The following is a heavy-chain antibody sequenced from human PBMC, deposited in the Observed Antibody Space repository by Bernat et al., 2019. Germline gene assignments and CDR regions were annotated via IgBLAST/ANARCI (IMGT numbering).Heavy chain of an antibody. D-gene: IGHD2-2*01. CDR2: ICSGGST. J-gene: IGHJ3*02. CDR1: GFTVSSNY. V-gene: IGHV3-66*01. CDR3: AKSLSLVKDIVVVPAAITDAFDI. Sequence: EVQLVESGGGLVQPGGSLRLSCAASGFTVSSNYMSWVRQAPGKGLEWVSVICSGGSTYYADSVKGRFTISRDNSKNTLYLQMNSLRAEDTAVYYCAKSLSLVKDIVVVPAAITDAFDIWGQGTMVTVSS.